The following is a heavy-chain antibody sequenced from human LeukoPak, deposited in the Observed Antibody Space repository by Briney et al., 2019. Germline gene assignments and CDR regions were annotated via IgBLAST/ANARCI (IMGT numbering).Heavy chain of an antibody. CDR2: IIPIFGTA. CDR3: ASGLSTVTTLFY. Sequence: SSVKVSCKASVGTFSSCGISWVRQAPRQRLEWMGGIIPIFGTANYAQKFQGRVTITADESTSTAYMELSSLRSEDTAVYYCASGLSTVTTLFYWGQGTLVTVSS. V-gene: IGHV1-69*01. D-gene: IGHD4-17*01. CDR1: VGTFSSCG. J-gene: IGHJ4*02.